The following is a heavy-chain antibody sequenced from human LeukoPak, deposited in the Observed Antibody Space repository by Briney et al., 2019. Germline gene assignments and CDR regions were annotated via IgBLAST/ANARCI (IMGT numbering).Heavy chain of an antibody. V-gene: IGHV4-39*07. D-gene: IGHD6-13*01. Sequence: PSETLSLTCTVSGGSISSSSYYWSWIRQPPGKGLEWIGEINHSGSTNYNPSLKSRVTISVDTSKNQFSLRLSSVTAADTAVYYCARGGESSSWYGGRFDPWGQGTLVTVSS. CDR2: INHSGST. CDR3: ARGGESSSWYGGRFDP. J-gene: IGHJ5*02. CDR1: GGSISSSSYY.